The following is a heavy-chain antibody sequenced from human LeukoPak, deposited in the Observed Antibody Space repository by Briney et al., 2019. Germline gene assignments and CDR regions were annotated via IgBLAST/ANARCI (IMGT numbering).Heavy chain of an antibody. D-gene: IGHD2-2*01. CDR2: IIPIFGTA. Sequence: SVKVSCKAPGGTFSSYAISWVRQAPGQGLEWMGGIIPIFGTANYAQKFQGRVTITADKSTSTAYMELSSLRSEDTAVYYCARDGAISVGFDPWGQGTLVTVSS. CDR1: GGTFSSYA. V-gene: IGHV1-69*06. CDR3: ARDGAISVGFDP. J-gene: IGHJ5*02.